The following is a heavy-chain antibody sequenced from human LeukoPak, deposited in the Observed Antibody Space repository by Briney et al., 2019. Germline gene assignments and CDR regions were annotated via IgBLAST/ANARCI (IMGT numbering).Heavy chain of an antibody. J-gene: IGHJ6*02. CDR3: ARQHIVVVTANDGMDV. CDR1: GYTFTGYY. Sequence: ASVKVSCKASGYTFTGYYMHWVRQAPGQGLEWMGWINPNSGGTNYAQKLQGRVTMTTDTSTSTAYMELRSLRSDDTAVYYCARQHIVVVTANDGMDVWGQGTTVTVSS. CDR2: INPNSGGT. D-gene: IGHD2-21*02. V-gene: IGHV1-2*02.